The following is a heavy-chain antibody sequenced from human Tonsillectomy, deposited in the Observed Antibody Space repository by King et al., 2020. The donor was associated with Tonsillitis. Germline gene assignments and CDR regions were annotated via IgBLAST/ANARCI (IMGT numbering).Heavy chain of an antibody. CDR2: INPSGGST. CDR3: ARGRDFWYYDSSGYYPAAFDI. Sequence: QLVQSGAEVKKPGASVKVSCKASGYTFTSYYMHWVRQAPGQGLEWMGIINPSGGSTSYAQKFQGRVTMTRDTSTSTVYMALSSLRSEDTAVYYCARGRDFWYYDSSGYYPAAFDIWGQGTMVTVSS. CDR1: GYTFTSYY. D-gene: IGHD3-22*01. V-gene: IGHV1-46*03. J-gene: IGHJ3*02.